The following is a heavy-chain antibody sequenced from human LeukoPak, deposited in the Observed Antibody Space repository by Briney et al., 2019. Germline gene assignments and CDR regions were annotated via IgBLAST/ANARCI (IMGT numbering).Heavy chain of an antibody. CDR3: VVWVAYDILTTYPGAEYFQH. D-gene: IGHD3-9*01. J-gene: IGHJ1*01. Sequence: GGSLRLSCAGSGFTFSSFPMNWVRQASGKGLEWISYIDYSGSTKYYADSVKGRFTISRDNAKNSVYLQMNSPRAEDTAVYYCVVWVAYDILTTYPGAEYFQHWGQGTLVSVSS. CDR2: IDYSGSTK. V-gene: IGHV3-48*03. CDR1: GFTFSSFP.